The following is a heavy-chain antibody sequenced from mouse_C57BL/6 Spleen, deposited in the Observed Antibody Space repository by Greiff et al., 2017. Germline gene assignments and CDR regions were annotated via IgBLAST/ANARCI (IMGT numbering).Heavy chain of an antibody. CDR3: ARGGMSEFAY. J-gene: IGHJ3*01. Sequence: EVKLMESGPELVKPGASVKIPCKASGYTFTDYNMDWVKQSHGKSLEWIGDINPNNGGTSYNQKFKGKATLTVDKSSSTAYMELRSLTSEDTAVYYCARGGMSEFAYWGQGTLVTVSA. V-gene: IGHV1-18*01. CDR1: GYTFTDYN. CDR2: INPNNGGT.